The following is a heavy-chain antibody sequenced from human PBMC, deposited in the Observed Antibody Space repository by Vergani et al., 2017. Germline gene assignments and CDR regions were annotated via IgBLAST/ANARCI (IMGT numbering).Heavy chain of an antibody. V-gene: IGHV3-23*01. Sequence: EVQLLESGGGLVQPGGSLRLSCAASGFTFSSYAMSWVRQAPGKGLEWVSAISGSGGSTYYADSVKGRFTISRDNSKNTLYLQMNSLRAEDTAVYYCAKVIGIFGVVTPKVQFAYWGQGTLVTVSS. CDR3: AKVIGIFGVVTPKVQFAY. CDR2: ISGSGGST. J-gene: IGHJ4*02. D-gene: IGHD3-3*01. CDR1: GFTFSSYA.